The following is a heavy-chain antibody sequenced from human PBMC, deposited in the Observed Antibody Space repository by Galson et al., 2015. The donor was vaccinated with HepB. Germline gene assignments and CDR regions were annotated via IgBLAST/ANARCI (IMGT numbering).Heavy chain of an antibody. Sequence: SLRLSCAASGFTFDDYAMHWVRQAPGKGLEWVSGISWNSGSIGYADSVKGRFTISRVNAKNSLYLQMNSLRAEDTALYYCAKGRDEELTTYFDYWGQGTLVTVSS. D-gene: IGHD1-1*01. J-gene: IGHJ4*02. V-gene: IGHV3-9*01. CDR3: AKGRDEELTTYFDY. CDR1: GFTFDDYA. CDR2: ISWNSGSI.